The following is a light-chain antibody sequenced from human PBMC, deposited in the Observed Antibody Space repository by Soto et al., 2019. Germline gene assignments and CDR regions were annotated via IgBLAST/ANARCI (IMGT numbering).Light chain of an antibody. J-gene: IGLJ1*01. Sequence: LTQPASVSGSPGQSITISCTGTSSDVGAYDFVSWYQQHPDKAPKLMIYEVRGRPSGVSNRFSGSKSFNTATLTISGLQAEDEADYYCSSHTTRNTRVFGTGTKVTVL. V-gene: IGLV2-14*03. CDR1: SSDVGAYDF. CDR2: EVR. CDR3: SSHTTRNTRV.